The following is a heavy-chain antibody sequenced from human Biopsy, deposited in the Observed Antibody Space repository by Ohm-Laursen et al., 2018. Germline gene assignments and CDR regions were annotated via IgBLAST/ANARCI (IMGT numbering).Heavy chain of an antibody. CDR2: IYPGRST. D-gene: IGHD3-22*01. CDR3: ASVVLGPTNDAFDL. V-gene: IGHV4-4*07. Sequence: TLSLTCDVSGGDINNYYWSWIRQPAGKGLEWIGRIYPGRSTNYNPSLKSRVTMSVDTSKKQLSLRLRSVTAADTAMYYCASVVLGPTNDAFDLWGQGTMVVVSS. CDR1: GGDINNYY. J-gene: IGHJ3*01.